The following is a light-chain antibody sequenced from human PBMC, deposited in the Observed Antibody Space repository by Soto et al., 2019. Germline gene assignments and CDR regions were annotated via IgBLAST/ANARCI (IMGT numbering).Light chain of an antibody. V-gene: IGKV3D-15*01. Sequence: EIVMTQSPATLSVSPGESATLSCRASQSVNTNLGGYQQKPGQAPRLLIYGASTRATGVPARFSGRGSGTEFTLTSSSLQSEDFAVYYCQHCNGWSAFGQGTRLEIK. J-gene: IGKJ5*01. CDR1: QSVNTN. CDR2: GAS. CDR3: QHCNGWSA.